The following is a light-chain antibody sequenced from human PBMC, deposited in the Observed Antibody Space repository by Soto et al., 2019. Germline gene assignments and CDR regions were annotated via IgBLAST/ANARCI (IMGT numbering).Light chain of an antibody. CDR1: QSVSSSY. V-gene: IGKV3-20*01. CDR3: QQYGSTSA. Sequence: EIVLTRSPGTLSLSPGERATLSCRASQSVSSSYLAWYQQKPGQAPRLLIYGASSRATGIPDRFSGSGSGTDFTLTISRLEPEDFAVYYCQQYGSTSAFGGGTKVEIK. CDR2: GAS. J-gene: IGKJ4*01.